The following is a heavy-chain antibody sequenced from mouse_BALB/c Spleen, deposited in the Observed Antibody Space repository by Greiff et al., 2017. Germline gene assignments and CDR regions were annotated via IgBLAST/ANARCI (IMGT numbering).Heavy chain of an antibody. Sequence: VQRVESGPGLVAPSQSLSITCTVSGFSLTGYGVNWVRQPPGKGLEWLGMIWGDGSTDYNSALKSRLSISKDNSKSQVFLKMNSLQTDDTARYYCAKSTMITTNAMDYWGQGTSVTVSS. D-gene: IGHD2-4*01. V-gene: IGHV2-6-7*01. CDR3: AKSTMITTNAMDY. CDR1: GFSLTGYG. J-gene: IGHJ4*01. CDR2: IWGDGST.